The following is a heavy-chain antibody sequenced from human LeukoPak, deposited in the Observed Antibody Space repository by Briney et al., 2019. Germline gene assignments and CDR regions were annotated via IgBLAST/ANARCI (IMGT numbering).Heavy chain of an antibody. Sequence: GGSLRLSCAASGFIFNNYVMNWVRQAPGKGLEWVSSISGSGVHTYYADSVKGRFTISRDNSKNTVYLQMNSLRAEDTAVYYCARGETSSYDYWGQGTLVTVSS. D-gene: IGHD2-2*01. CDR2: ISGSGVHT. J-gene: IGHJ4*02. CDR1: GFIFNNYV. CDR3: ARGETSSYDY. V-gene: IGHV3-23*01.